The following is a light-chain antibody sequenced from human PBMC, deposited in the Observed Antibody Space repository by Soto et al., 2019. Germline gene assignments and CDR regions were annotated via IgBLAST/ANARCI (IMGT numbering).Light chain of an antibody. Sequence: EIVMTQSPATLSVSPGERATLSCRASQSVSSNLAWYQQKPGQAPRLLIYGASTRATGIPARFSGSGSGTEFTLTISSLQSEDFAVYYCQQYNNWPGKFGQGTKVAI. J-gene: IGKJ1*01. CDR3: QQYNNWPGK. CDR2: GAS. CDR1: QSVSSN. V-gene: IGKV3-15*01.